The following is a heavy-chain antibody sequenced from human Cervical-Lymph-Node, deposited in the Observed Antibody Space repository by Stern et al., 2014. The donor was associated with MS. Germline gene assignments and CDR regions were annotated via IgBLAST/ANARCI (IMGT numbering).Heavy chain of an antibody. CDR3: STPLLKPRGPPPGSGEHFQQ. CDR1: GFSLTEDW. CDR2: IKSKTDGGTA. D-gene: IGHD3-10*01. Sequence: VQLGQSGGDLVKPGASLRLSCAASGFSLTEDWVTWVRQAPGKGLEWVGRIKSKTDGGTAAYAVSVKDRCIISRDESKHTIFLQMNSLKIEDTAVYYCSTPLLKPRGPPPGSGEHFQQWGQGTLVAVS. J-gene: IGHJ1*01. V-gene: IGHV3-15*01.